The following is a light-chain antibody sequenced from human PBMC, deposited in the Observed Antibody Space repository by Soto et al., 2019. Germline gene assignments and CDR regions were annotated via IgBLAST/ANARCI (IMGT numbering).Light chain of an antibody. V-gene: IGLV2-14*01. Sequence: QSVLTQPASVSGSPGQSITISCTGTSSDVGGYKYVSWYQQHPGKAPKLMIYEVTNRPSGVSNRFSGSKSGNTASLTISGLQAEDEADYYCSSYTGSRTYAFGTGTKLTVL. CDR1: SSDVGGYKY. CDR2: EVT. J-gene: IGLJ1*01. CDR3: SSYTGSRTYA.